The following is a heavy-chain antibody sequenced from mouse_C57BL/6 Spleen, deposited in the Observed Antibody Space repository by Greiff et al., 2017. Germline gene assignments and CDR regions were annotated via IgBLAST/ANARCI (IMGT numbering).Heavy chain of an antibody. CDR1: GYTFTSYW. CDR2: IDPSDSET. Sequence: QVQLQQPGAELVRPGSSVKLSCKASGYTFTSYWMHWVKQRPIQGLEWIGNIDPSDSETHYNQKFKDKATLTVDKSSSTAYMQLSSLTSEDSAVLYCARSSYYYGSSYLYCDVWRRGTTVTVLS. CDR3: ARSSYYYGSSYLYCDV. J-gene: IGHJ1*03. D-gene: IGHD1-1*01. V-gene: IGHV1-52*01.